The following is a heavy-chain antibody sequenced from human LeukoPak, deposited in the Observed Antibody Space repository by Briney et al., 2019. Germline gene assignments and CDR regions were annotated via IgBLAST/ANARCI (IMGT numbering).Heavy chain of an antibody. V-gene: IGHV4-38-2*02. CDR3: ARAVYGDPRYYYYMDV. CDR1: GYSISSGYY. CDR2: IYHSGST. Sequence: SETLSLTCTVSGYSISSGYYWGWIRQPPGKGLEWIGTIYHSGSTYYNPSLNSRVTISVDTSKNQFSLKLSSVTAADTAVYYCARAVYGDPRYYYYMDVWGKGTTVTVSS. J-gene: IGHJ6*03. D-gene: IGHD4-17*01.